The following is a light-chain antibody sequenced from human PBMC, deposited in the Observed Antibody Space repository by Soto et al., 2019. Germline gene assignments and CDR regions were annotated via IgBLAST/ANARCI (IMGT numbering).Light chain of an antibody. CDR3: QQYNHWAT. Sequence: EIVMTQSPATLSVSPGERATLSCRASQSVGTNLAWYQQKPGQAPRLLISGASTRATGIPARFSGGGSGTEFTLTISSLQSEYFAVYYCQQYNHWATFGPGTKVDI. V-gene: IGKV3-15*01. CDR1: QSVGTN. J-gene: IGKJ3*01. CDR2: GAS.